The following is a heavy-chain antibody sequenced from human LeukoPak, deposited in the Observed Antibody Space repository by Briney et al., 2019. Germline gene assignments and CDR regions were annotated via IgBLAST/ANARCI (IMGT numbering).Heavy chain of an antibody. D-gene: IGHD1-1*01. V-gene: IGHV1-2*02. J-gene: IGHJ4*02. CDR3: ARDIMTTETNYYFDY. CDR1: GYTFTGYY. CDR2: INPTSGGT. Sequence: GASVKVSRKASGYTFTGYYIHWVRQAPGQGLEWMGWINPTSGGTNYAQKFQGRVTMTRDTSTSTAYMELSRLRSDDTAVYYCARDIMTTETNYYFDYWGQGTLVTVSS.